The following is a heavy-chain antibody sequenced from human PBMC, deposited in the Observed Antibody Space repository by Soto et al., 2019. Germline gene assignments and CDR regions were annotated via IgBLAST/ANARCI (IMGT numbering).Heavy chain of an antibody. CDR2: IDTIGNT. V-gene: IGHV4-4*07. Sequence: SETLSLTCTVSGGSISTYYWSWIRQPAGKGLEWIGRIDTIGNTNYNPSLKSRVTMSVDTSKKQFSLKLTSVTAADTAVYYCARYSSNWFQTEGMDVWGQGTTVTVSS. CDR1: GGSISTYY. CDR3: ARYSSNWFQTEGMDV. J-gene: IGHJ6*02. D-gene: IGHD6-13*01.